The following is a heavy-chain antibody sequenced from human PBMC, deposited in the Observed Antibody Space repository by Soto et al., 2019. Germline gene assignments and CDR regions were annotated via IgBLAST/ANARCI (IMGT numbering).Heavy chain of an antibody. CDR2: IQSGGPT. Sequence: PGGSLRLSCAASGFTVSSKYMSWVRQAPGKGLEWVSLIQSGGPTYYADSVKGRFTISRDNAENTVHLQMNSLRDEDTAVYYCARDRLFMGAIRYYYYGMDVWGQGTTVTVSS. J-gene: IGHJ6*02. CDR1: GFTVSSKY. D-gene: IGHD1-26*01. V-gene: IGHV3-66*01. CDR3: ARDRLFMGAIRYYYYGMDV.